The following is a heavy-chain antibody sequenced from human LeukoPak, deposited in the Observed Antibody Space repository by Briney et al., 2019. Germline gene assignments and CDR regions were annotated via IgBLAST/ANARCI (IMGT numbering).Heavy chain of an antibody. D-gene: IGHD3-3*01. Sequence: SETLSLTCTVSGGSISSSNYYWGWIRQPPGKGLEWIGSIYYSGSTYYNPSLKSRVTISVDTSKNQFSLKLSSVTAADTAVYFCARVPGDDFWSGYHPIDFWGQGTLVTVSS. J-gene: IGHJ4*02. V-gene: IGHV4-39*07. CDR2: IYYSGST. CDR3: ARVPGDDFWSGYHPIDF. CDR1: GGSISSSNYY.